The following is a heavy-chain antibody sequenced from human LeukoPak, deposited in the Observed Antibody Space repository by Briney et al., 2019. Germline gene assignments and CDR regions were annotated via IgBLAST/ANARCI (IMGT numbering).Heavy chain of an antibody. Sequence: GGSLRLSCAASGFTFSSYEMNWVRQAPGKGLEGVSYISSSGSTIYYADSVKGRFTISRDNAKNSLYLQMNSLRAEDTAVYYCARDRGYCGGDCYYFDYWGQGTLVTVSS. CDR2: ISSSGSTI. D-gene: IGHD2-21*02. CDR3: ARDRGYCGGDCYYFDY. CDR1: GFTFSSYE. J-gene: IGHJ4*02. V-gene: IGHV3-48*03.